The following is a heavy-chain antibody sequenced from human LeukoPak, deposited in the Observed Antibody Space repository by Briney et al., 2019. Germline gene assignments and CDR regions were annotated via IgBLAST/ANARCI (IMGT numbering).Heavy chain of an antibody. CDR1: GPTSSGPA. J-gene: IGHJ4*02. CDR3: SSRGYDH. CDR2: IRSKTNNYTT. D-gene: IGHD3-10*01. Sequence: GRSLTLSCAASGPTSSGPAMHWVRPPYENGMEWVGHIRSKTNNYTTTYAASVRGRFTISRDGSKNTAYLEMNSLKTGDTAVYYCSSRGYDHWGQGILVTVTS. V-gene: IGHV3-73*01.